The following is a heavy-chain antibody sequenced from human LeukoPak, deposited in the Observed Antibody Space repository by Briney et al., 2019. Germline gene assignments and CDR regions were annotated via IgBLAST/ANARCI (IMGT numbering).Heavy chain of an antibody. J-gene: IGHJ6*03. CDR3: ARDQRIAAAGYMDV. D-gene: IGHD6-13*01. CDR1: GYTFTSYG. CDR2: ISAYNGNT. V-gene: IGHV1-18*01. Sequence: ASVKVSCKASGYTFTSYGISWVRQAPGQGLEWMGWISAYNGNTNYAQKLQGRVTMTTDTSTSTAYMELRSLRSDDTAVYYCARDQRIAAAGYMDVWGKGATVTVSS.